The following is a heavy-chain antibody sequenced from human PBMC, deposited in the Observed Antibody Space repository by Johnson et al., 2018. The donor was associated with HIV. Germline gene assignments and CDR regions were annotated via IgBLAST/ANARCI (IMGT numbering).Heavy chain of an antibody. V-gene: IGHV3-30-3*01. J-gene: IGHJ3*02. Sequence: QVQLVESGGGVVQPGRSLRLSCAASGFTFSSYAMHWVRQAPGKGLEWVAVMSFDGSNKYYADSVKGRFTISRDNSKNTLYLQMNSLRAEDTAVYYCARVRPNPTVTTRGAAFDIWGQGTMVTVSS. CDR2: MSFDGSNK. D-gene: IGHD4-17*01. CDR1: GFTFSSYA. CDR3: ARVRPNPTVTTRGAAFDI.